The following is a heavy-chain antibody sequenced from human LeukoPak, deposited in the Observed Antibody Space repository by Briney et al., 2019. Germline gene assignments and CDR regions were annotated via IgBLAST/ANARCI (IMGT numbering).Heavy chain of an antibody. CDR2: INHSGST. J-gene: IGHJ5*02. CDR1: GGSFSGYY. D-gene: IGHD6-13*01. CDR3: ARIAAAYDWFDP. V-gene: IGHV4-34*01. Sequence: SETLSLTCAVYGGSFSGYYWSWIRQPPGKGLEWIGEINHSGSTNYNPSLKSRVTISVDTSKNQFSLKLSSVTAAHTAVYYCARIAAAYDWFDPWGQGTLVTVSS.